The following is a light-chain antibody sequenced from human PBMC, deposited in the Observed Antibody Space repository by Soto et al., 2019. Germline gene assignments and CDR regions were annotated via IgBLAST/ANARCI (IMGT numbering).Light chain of an antibody. CDR2: EGT. CDR3: FSYVGTNRVL. Sequence: QSVLTQPASVSGSPGQSITISCTGTSSDVGSHNLVSWYQQHPGKAPKLMIYEGTKRPSGVSNRFSGSKSGNTASLTISGLQAEDESDYYCFSYVGTNRVLFGGGTKLTVL. J-gene: IGLJ2*01. V-gene: IGLV2-23*01. CDR1: SSDVGSHNL.